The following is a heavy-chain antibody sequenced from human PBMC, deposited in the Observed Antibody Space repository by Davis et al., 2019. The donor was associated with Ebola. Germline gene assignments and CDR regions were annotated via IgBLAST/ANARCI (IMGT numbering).Heavy chain of an antibody. V-gene: IGHV1-2*06. CDR3: AGYYGSGSYPEPDAFDI. J-gene: IGHJ3*02. CDR2: INPNSGGT. CDR1: GYTFTVYY. D-gene: IGHD3-10*01. Sequence: AASVKVSCKASGYTFTVYYMHWVRQAPGQGLEWMGRINPNSGGTNYAQKFQGRVTMTRDTSISTAYMELSRLRSDDTAVYYCAGYYGSGSYPEPDAFDIWGKGTTVTVSS.